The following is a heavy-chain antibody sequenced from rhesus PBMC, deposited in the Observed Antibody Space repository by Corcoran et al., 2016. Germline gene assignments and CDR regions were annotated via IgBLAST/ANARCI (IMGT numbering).Heavy chain of an antibody. Sequence: QVQLQESGPGLVKPSETLSLICTVSGASIRNNWWTWTRLPPGKGLEWTRGINGNRGTTNYNPSLQSRVTISRDASKEQFSLKLNSVTGADTAVYYCAQMKGRHLEYWGQGVLVTVSS. J-gene: IGHJ4*01. D-gene: IGHD6-25*01. V-gene: IGHV4-80*01. CDR1: GASIRNNW. CDR2: INGNRGTT. CDR3: AQMKGRHLEY.